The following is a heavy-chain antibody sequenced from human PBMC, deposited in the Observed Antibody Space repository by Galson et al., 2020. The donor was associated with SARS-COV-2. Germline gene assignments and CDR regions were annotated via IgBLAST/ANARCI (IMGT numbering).Heavy chain of an antibody. V-gene: IGHV1-3*01. Sequence: ASVKVSCKASGYTFTSYAMHWVRQATGQRLEWMGWINAGNGNTKYSQKFQGRVTITRDTSASTAYMELSSLRSEDTAVYYCARGPVGLWFGELLGWCFDLWGRGSVVTVSS. CDR3: ARGPVGLWFGELLGWCFDL. J-gene: IGHJ2*01. CDR2: INAGNGNT. D-gene: IGHD3-10*01. CDR1: GYTFTSYA.